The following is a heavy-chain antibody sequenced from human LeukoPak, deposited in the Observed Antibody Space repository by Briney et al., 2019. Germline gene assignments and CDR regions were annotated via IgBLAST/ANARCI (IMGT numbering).Heavy chain of an antibody. Sequence: EASVKVSCKASGGTFSSYAISWVRQAPGQGLEWMGGIIPIFGTANYAQKFQGRVTIAADESTSTAYMELSSLRSEDTAVYYCARALYYGSGSYYNPHWFDPWGQGTLVTVSS. CDR3: ARALYYGSGSYYNPHWFDP. CDR2: IIPIFGTA. CDR1: GGTFSSYA. D-gene: IGHD3-10*01. V-gene: IGHV1-69*13. J-gene: IGHJ5*02.